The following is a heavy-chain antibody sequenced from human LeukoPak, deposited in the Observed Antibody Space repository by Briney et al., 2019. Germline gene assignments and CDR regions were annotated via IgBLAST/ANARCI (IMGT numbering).Heavy chain of an antibody. CDR1: GFTVSSNY. CDR3: AKDSSGYFDY. D-gene: IGHD3-22*01. Sequence: TGGSLRLSCAASGFTVSSNYMSWVRQAPGKGLEWVSVIYSGGSTYYADSVKGRLTISRHNSKNTLYLQMNSLRAEDTAVYYCAKDSSGYFDYWGQGTLVTVSS. J-gene: IGHJ4*02. V-gene: IGHV3-53*04. CDR2: IYSGGST.